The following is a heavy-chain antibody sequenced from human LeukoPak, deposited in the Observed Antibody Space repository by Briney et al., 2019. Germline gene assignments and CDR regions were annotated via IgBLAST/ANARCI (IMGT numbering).Heavy chain of an antibody. CDR3: ARQHRGYYDSSGYYYDY. Sequence: PSETLSLTYTVSGGSISSSSYYWGWIRQPPGKGLEWIGSIYYSGSTSYNPSLKSRVTISVDTSKNQFSLKLSSVTAADTAVYYCARQHRGYYDSSGYYYDYWGQGTPVTVSS. V-gene: IGHV4-39*01. CDR1: GGSISSSSYY. CDR2: IYYSGST. D-gene: IGHD3-22*01. J-gene: IGHJ4*02.